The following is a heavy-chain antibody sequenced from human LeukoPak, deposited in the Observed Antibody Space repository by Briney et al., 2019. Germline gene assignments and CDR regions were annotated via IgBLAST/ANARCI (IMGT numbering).Heavy chain of an antibody. D-gene: IGHD1-1*01. V-gene: IGHV3-33*01. Sequence: RRSLRLSCTASGFSLSDYGMHWVRQAPGKGLEWVALIWSGASAGLYADSVKGRFTISRDGSRNTMYLQMDSLRAEDTAVYHCARDIWNDGNYYMDVWGKGTTVTVSS. J-gene: IGHJ6*03. CDR3: ARDIWNDGNYYMDV. CDR1: GFSLSDYG. CDR2: IWSGASAG.